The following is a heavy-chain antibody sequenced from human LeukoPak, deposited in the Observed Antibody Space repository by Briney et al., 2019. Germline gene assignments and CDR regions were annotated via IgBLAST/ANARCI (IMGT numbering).Heavy chain of an antibody. CDR3: AKDEYHGGEKFDY. J-gene: IGHJ4*02. V-gene: IGHV3-33*06. CDR2: IWYDGSNK. Sequence: PGRSLRLSCAASGFTFSSYGMHWVRQAPGKGLEWVAVIWYDGSNKYYADSVKGRFTISRDNSKNTLYLQMNSLRAEDTAVYYCAKDEYHGGEKFDYWRQGTLVTVSS. CDR1: GFTFSSYG. D-gene: IGHD2-21*01.